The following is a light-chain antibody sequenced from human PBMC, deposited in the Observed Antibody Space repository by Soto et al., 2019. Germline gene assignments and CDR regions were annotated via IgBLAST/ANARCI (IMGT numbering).Light chain of an antibody. CDR2: RAS. V-gene: IGKV3-11*01. CDR1: RSVSSNY. CDR3: QQRSSWPPT. Sequence: EIVLTQSPGTLSLSPWETATLSCRASRSVSSNYLAWYQQRPGQAPRLLINRASNRATGIPARFSGSGSGTDFTLTISSLEPEDFAVYYCQQRSSWPPTFGQGTKVDI. J-gene: IGKJ1*01.